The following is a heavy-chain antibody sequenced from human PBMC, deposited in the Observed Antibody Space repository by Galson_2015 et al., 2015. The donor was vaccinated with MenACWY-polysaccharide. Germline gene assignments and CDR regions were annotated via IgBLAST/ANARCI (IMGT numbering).Heavy chain of an antibody. Sequence: SLRLSCAAAGFNFNIHTMHWVRQAPGKGLEWVALMSSDGDDKYYADSVKGRFTISRDNHKNMVFLEMNSLRAEDTAVYYCVRDGGGGNGWYWFDLWGQGTRVTVSS. J-gene: IGHJ5*02. CDR3: VRDGGGGNGWYWFDL. CDR1: GFNFNIHT. V-gene: IGHV3-30-3*01. D-gene: IGHD6-19*01. CDR2: MSSDGDDK.